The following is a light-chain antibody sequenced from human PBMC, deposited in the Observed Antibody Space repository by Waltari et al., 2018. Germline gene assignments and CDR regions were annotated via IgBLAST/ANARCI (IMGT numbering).Light chain of an antibody. CDR1: SSDVCGYNY. CDR3: CSYAGSYPHWV. Sequence: QSALTQPRSVSGSPGQSVTIPCPGTSSDVCGYNYVSWYQQYPGKAPKLLIYDVTRLPSGVPDRFSGSKSGNTASLTISGLQAEDEADYYCCSYAGSYPHWVFGGGTKLTVL. V-gene: IGLV2-11*01. CDR2: DVT. J-gene: IGLJ3*02.